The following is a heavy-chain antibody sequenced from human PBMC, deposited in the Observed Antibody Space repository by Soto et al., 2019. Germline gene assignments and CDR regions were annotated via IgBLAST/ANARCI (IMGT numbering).Heavy chain of an antibody. CDR1: GFTFSSYS. CDR3: ARDSYYDFWSGYYTGQYYYYYMDV. V-gene: IGHV3-21*01. Sequence: ESGGGLVKPGGSLRLSCAASGFTFSSYSMNWVRQAPGKGLEWVSSISSSSSYIYYADSVKGRFTISRDNAKNSLYLQMNSLRAEDTAVYYCARDSYYDFWSGYYTGQYYYYYMDVWGKGTTVTVSS. J-gene: IGHJ6*03. D-gene: IGHD3-3*01. CDR2: ISSSSSYI.